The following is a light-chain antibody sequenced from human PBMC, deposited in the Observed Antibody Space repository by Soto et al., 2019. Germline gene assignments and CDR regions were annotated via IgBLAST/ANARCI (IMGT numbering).Light chain of an antibody. V-gene: IGKV3-20*01. CDR1: QSVSSSY. J-gene: IGKJ4*01. CDR3: HQYDSSALT. Sequence: EIVLTQSPASLSLSPGERATLSCRASQSVSSSYLAWYQQKPGEAPRLLIYGASSRATGIPYRFSGSGSGTDFTLTISRLEPEDSAVYYCHQYDSSALTFGGGTKVEIK. CDR2: GAS.